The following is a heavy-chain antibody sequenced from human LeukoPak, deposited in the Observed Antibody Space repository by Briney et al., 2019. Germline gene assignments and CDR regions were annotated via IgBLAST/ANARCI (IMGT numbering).Heavy chain of an antibody. CDR3: VKGLGEWLIPWDY. CDR1: GFTFSSYW. CDR2: IKQDGSEK. Sequence: LPGGSLRLSCAASGFTFSSYWMSWVRQAPGKGLEWVANIKQDGSEKYYVDSVKGRFTISRDNAKNSLYLQMNSLRAEDTALYYCVKGLGEWLIPWDYWGQGTLVTV. D-gene: IGHD5-12*01. J-gene: IGHJ4*02. V-gene: IGHV3-7*03.